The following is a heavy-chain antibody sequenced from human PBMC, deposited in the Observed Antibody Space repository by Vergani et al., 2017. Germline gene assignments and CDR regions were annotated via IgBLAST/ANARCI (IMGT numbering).Heavy chain of an antibody. D-gene: IGHD4-17*01. J-gene: IGHJ4*02. V-gene: IGHV3-23*01. CDR1: GFTFSSYA. Sequence: EVQLLESGGGLVQPGGSLRLSCAASGFTFSSYAMSWVRQAPGKGLEWVSAISGSGGRTYYADSVKGRFTISRDNAKNTLYLQMNSLRAEDTAVYYCAKDLSYGGDYGLFDYWGQGTLVTVSS. CDR2: ISGSGGRT. CDR3: AKDLSYGGDYGLFDY.